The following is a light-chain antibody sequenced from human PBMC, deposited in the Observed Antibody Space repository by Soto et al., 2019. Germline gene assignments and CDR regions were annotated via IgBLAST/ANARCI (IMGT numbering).Light chain of an antibody. CDR2: DAS. J-gene: IGKJ2*01. Sequence: DIQMTQSPSTLSASVGDRVTITCRASQSISSWLAWYQQKPGKAPKLLIYDASSLESGVPSRFSGSGSGTEFTLTISSLQPDDFAVYYCQQYGYLAPYTFGQGTKLEIK. CDR3: QQYGYLAPYT. CDR1: QSISSW. V-gene: IGKV1-5*01.